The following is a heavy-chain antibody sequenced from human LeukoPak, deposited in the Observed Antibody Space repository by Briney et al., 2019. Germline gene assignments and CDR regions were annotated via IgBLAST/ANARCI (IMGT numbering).Heavy chain of an antibody. CDR1: GFTFSNYY. Sequence: KSGGSLRLSCAASGFTFSNYYMKWVRQAPGKGLEWVSSISSSSNYIYYADSVKGRFTISRDNAKNSLYPQMNSLRAEDTAVYYCARGLGGRNDAFDIWGQGTMVTVSS. CDR3: ARGLGGRNDAFDI. CDR2: ISSSSNYI. J-gene: IGHJ3*02. V-gene: IGHV3-21*01. D-gene: IGHD3-16*01.